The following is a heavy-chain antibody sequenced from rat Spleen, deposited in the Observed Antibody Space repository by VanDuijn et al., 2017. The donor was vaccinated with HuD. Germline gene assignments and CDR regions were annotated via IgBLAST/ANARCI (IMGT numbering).Heavy chain of an antibody. CDR3: ARPSYGYPFAY. CDR1: GFTFSDYY. CDR2: ISYDGSRT. J-gene: IGHJ3*01. V-gene: IGHV5-29*01. D-gene: IGHD1-7*01. Sequence: EVQLVESDGGLVQPGRSLKPSCAASGFTFSDYYMAWVRQAPTTGLEWVATISYDGSRTYYRDSVKGRFTISRDNAKSTLYLQMDSLRSEDTATYYCARPSYGYPFAYWGQGTLVTVSS.